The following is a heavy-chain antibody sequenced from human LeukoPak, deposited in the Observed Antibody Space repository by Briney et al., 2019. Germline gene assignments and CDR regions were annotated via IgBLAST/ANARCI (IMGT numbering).Heavy chain of an antibody. J-gene: IGHJ1*01. Sequence: PGGSLRLSCAASGFTFSSYSMNWVRQAPGKGLEWVSSISSSSRYIYYADSVKGRFTISRDDAKNSLFLQMNSPRVEDTAVYYCARDLSTSSTAYFQHWGQGTLVTVSS. CDR1: GFTFSSYS. D-gene: IGHD2-2*01. V-gene: IGHV3-21*01. CDR3: ARDLSTSSTAYFQH. CDR2: ISSSSRYI.